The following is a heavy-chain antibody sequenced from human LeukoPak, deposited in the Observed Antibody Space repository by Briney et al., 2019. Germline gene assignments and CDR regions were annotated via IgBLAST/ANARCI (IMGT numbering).Heavy chain of an antibody. CDR2: ISSSSSTI. Sequence: GGSLRLSCAASGFTFSSYSMNWVRQAPGKGLEWVSYISSSSSTIYYADSVKGRFTISRDNAKNSLYLQMNSLRAEDTAVYYCARDHQGDYWGQGTLVTVSS. CDR3: ARDHQGDY. V-gene: IGHV3-48*04. J-gene: IGHJ4*02. CDR1: GFTFSSYS.